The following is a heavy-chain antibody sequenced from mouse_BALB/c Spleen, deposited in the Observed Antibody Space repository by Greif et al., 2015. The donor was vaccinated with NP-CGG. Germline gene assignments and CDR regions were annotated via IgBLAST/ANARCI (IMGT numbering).Heavy chain of an antibody. Sequence: QVQLQQPGPDLVQPSQSLSITCTVSGFSLTSYGVHWVRQSPGKGLEWLGVIWRGGSTDYNAAFMSRLSITKDNSKSXVFFKMNSLQAGDTAIYYCAKMGTTYYFDYWGQGTTLTVSS. CDR2: IWRGGST. D-gene: IGHD2-3*01. CDR1: GFSLTSYG. V-gene: IGHV2-5*01. CDR3: AKMGTTYYFDY. J-gene: IGHJ2*01.